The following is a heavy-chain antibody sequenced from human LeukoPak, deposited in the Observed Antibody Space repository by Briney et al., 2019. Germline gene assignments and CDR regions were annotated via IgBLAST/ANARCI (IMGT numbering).Heavy chain of an antibody. CDR2: ISSSSSYI. D-gene: IGHD3-22*01. J-gene: IGHJ4*02. V-gene: IGHV3-21*01. CDR3: ARDSYPYYDSSFFDY. CDR1: GFTFSSYS. Sequence: GGSLRLSCAASGFTFSSYSMNWVRQAPGKGLEWVSSISSSSSYIYYADSVEGRFTISRDNAKNSLYLQMNSLRAEDTAVYYCARDSYPYYDSSFFDYWGQGTLVTVSS.